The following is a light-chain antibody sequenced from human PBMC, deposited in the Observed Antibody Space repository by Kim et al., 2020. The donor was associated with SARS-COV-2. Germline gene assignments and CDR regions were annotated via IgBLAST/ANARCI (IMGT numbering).Light chain of an antibody. J-gene: IGLJ3*02. CDR2: LNSDGSH. V-gene: IGLV4-69*01. Sequence: VKLTCTLISGHSSYAIAWHQQQPEKGPRYLMKLNSDGSHSKGDGIPDRFSGSSSGAERYLTISSLQSEDEADYYCQTWGTGIHWVFGGGTQLTVL. CDR3: QTWGTGIHWV. CDR1: SGHSSYA.